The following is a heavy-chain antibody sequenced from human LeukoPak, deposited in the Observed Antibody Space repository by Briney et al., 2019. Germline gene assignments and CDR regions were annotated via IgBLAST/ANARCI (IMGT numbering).Heavy chain of an antibody. V-gene: IGHV3-23*01. CDR3: AKDGSPTVVTPDS. CDR2: ISGSGGST. CDR1: GFTFSNYG. D-gene: IGHD4-23*01. Sequence: PGRSLRLSCETSGFTFSNYGMTWVRQAPGKGLEWVSVISGSGGSTYYADSVEGRFTISRDNSKNTLYLQMNSLTAEDTAVYYCAKDGSPTVVTPDSWGQGTLVAVSS. J-gene: IGHJ4*02.